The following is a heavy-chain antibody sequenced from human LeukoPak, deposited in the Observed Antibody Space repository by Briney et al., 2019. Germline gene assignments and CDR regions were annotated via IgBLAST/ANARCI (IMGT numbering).Heavy chain of an antibody. J-gene: IGHJ4*02. D-gene: IGHD6-19*01. CDR2: INHSGST. CDR3: ARILPRSVKQWQPFEY. CDR1: GGSFSGYY. Sequence: KPSETLSLTCAVYGGSFSGYYWSWIRQPPGKGLEWIGEINHSGSTNYNPSLKSRVTISVDTSKNQFSLKLSSVTAADTAVYYCARILPRSVKQWQPFEYWGQGTLVTVSS. V-gene: IGHV4-34*01.